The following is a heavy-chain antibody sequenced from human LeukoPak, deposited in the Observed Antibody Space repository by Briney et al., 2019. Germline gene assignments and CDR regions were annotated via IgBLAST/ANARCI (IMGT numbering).Heavy chain of an antibody. V-gene: IGHV3-15*01. CDR3: TTDLGTYYHGSQRLIPINY. CDR2: IKSKTDGETT. D-gene: IGHD3-10*01. Sequence: GGSLRLSCVDSGFTFTNAWMSWVRQAPGKGLEWIGRIKSKTDGETTNYAEPVRGRFTISRDDSKSAVYLQMNSLKIEDTAVYYCTTDLGTYYHGSQRLIPINYWGQGTLVTVSS. J-gene: IGHJ4*02. CDR1: GFTFTNAW.